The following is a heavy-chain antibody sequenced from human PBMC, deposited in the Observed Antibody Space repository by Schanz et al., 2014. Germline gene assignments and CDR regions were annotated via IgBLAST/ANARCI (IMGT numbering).Heavy chain of an antibody. D-gene: IGHD1-1*01. CDR3: ARDGVAATTDFEY. Sequence: EVKRGEAGGGLVKPGGSLRLSCTASGFSFDSSPLPSVLPSPFPFLEWVAFLSFDSRHIYYADSVKGRFTISRDNAKSSLHLQMNSLRADDTAVYYCARDGVAATTDFEYWGQGALVTVSS. V-gene: IGHV3-21*06. CDR2: LSFDSRHI. CDR1: GFSFDSSP. J-gene: IGHJ4*02.